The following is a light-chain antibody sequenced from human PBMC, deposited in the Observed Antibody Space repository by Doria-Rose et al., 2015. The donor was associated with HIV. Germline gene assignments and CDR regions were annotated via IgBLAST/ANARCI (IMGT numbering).Light chain of an antibody. CDR2: DGS. V-gene: IGKV3-20*01. CDR3: PQYGTSWT. J-gene: IGKJ1*01. Sequence: TQSPGTLSLSPGERATLSCRASQSFSSTYLAWYQQKPGQAPSLLIYDGSTRATGIPDRFSASGPGTDFTLTINRLEPEDFALYYCPQYGTSWTFGQGTKVEI. CDR1: QSFSSTY.